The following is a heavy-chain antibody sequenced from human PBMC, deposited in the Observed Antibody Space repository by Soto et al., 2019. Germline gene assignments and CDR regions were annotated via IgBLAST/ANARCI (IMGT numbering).Heavy chain of an antibody. J-gene: IGHJ4*02. CDR3: ARGDGDYYDGNGYLGRH. V-gene: IGHV3-74*01. CDR1: GFTFSSYW. D-gene: IGHD3-22*01. Sequence: EVQLVESGGGSVQPGGSLRLSCAASGFTFSSYWMHWVRQAPGKGLVWVSRIKSDGSGTYYADSVKGRLTISRDNAKNTRYLQMHSLRAEDTAVYYCARGDGDYYDGNGYLGRHWGQGTLVTVSS. CDR2: IKSDGSGT.